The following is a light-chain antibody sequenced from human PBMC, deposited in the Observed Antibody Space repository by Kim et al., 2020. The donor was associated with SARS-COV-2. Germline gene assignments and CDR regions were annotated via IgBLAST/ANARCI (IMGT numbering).Light chain of an antibody. J-gene: IGKJ1*01. CDR1: QDISSY. CDR2: AAS. Sequence: DIQLTQSPSSLSASVGDRVTITCRASQDISSYLAWYQQKPGKAPKLLIYAASTLQSGVPSRFSGSGSGTDFTLTISSLQPEDFATYYCQQLNSYPLTFGQGTKVDIK. V-gene: IGKV1-9*01. CDR3: QQLNSYPLT.